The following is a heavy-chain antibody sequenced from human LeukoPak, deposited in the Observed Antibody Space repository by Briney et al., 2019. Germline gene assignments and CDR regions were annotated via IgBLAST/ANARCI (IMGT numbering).Heavy chain of an antibody. CDR2: ISGSGGST. CDR3: AKGGHDTASYYYYGMDV. V-gene: IGHV3-23*01. D-gene: IGHD5-18*01. J-gene: IGHJ6*02. Sequence: GGSLRLSCAASGFTFSSYAMSWVRQAPGKGLEWVSAISGSGGSTYYADSVKGWFTISRDNSKNTLYLQMNSLRAEDTAVYYCAKGGHDTASYYYYGMDVWGQGTTVTVSS. CDR1: GFTFSSYA.